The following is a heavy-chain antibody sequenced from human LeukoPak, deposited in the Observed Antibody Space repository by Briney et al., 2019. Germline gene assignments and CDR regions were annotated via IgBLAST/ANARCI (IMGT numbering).Heavy chain of an antibody. CDR2: GLHIGST. D-gene: IGHD3-22*01. Sequence: PSETLSLTCAVSLVSISSIMWWGGPGPPPAKGRDWSGEGLHIGSTNYNPSLKSRVTISVDKSKTQFSLWLNSVTAADTAVYYCARRDYYDNSDDNYHSFEYWGQGTLVTVSS. J-gene: IGHJ4*02. CDR3: ARRDYYDNSDDNYHSFEY. CDR1: LVSISSIMW. V-gene: IGHV4-4*02.